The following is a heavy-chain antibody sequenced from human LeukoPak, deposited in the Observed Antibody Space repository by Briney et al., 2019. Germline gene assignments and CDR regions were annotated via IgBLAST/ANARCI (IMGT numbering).Heavy chain of an antibody. V-gene: IGHV3-48*04. CDR1: RFTFSTYG. J-gene: IGHJ6*04. D-gene: IGHD3-10*02. CDR2: ISSSGSTI. CDR3: AELGITMIGGV. Sequence: GGSLRLSCAASRFTFSTYGMNWVRQAPGKGLEWVSYISSSGSTIYYADSVKGRFTISRDNAKNSLYLQMNSLRAEDTAVYYCAELGITMIGGVWGKGTTVTISS.